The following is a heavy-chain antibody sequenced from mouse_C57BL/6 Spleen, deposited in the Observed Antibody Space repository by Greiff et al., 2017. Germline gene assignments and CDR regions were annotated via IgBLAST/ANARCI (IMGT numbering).Heavy chain of an antibody. Sequence: EVTLVESGGGLVKPGGSLKLSCAASGFTFSDYGMHWVRQAPEKGLEWVAYISSGSSTIYYADTVKGRFTISRDNAKNTLFLQMTSLRSEETAMYYCARASYYGSLYFDYWGQGTTLTVSS. D-gene: IGHD1-1*01. V-gene: IGHV5-17*01. CDR3: ARASYYGSLYFDY. J-gene: IGHJ2*01. CDR1: GFTFSDYG. CDR2: ISSGSSTI.